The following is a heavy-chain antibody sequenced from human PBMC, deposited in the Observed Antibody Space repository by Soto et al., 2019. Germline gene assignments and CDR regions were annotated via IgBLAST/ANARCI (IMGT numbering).Heavy chain of an antibody. CDR3: AKDDNYDYVWGTYRSLYFDY. V-gene: IGHV3-30*18. J-gene: IGHJ4*02. D-gene: IGHD3-16*02. CDR2: ISHDGSNK. Sequence: QVQLVESGGGVVQPGRSLRLSCTASRFTFSSYGMHWVRQAPGKGLEWVAVISHDGSNKYYADSVKGRFTISRDNSKNTLYLQMNSRRAEDTAVYYCAKDDNYDYVWGTYRSLYFDYWGRGTLVTVSS. CDR1: RFTFSSYG.